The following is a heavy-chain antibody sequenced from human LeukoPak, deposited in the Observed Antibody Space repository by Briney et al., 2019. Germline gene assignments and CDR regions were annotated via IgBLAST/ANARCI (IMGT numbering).Heavy chain of an antibody. CDR3: ARVYVDTAMVRDLLYWFDP. Sequence: PSETLSLTCTVSGYSISSGYYWGWIRQPPGKGLEWIGSIYHSGSTYYNPSLKSRVTISVDTSKNQFSLKLSSVTAADTAVYYCARVYVDTAMVRDLLYWFDPW. V-gene: IGHV4-38-2*02. CDR1: GYSISSGYY. CDR2: IYHSGST. D-gene: IGHD5-18*01. J-gene: IGHJ5*02.